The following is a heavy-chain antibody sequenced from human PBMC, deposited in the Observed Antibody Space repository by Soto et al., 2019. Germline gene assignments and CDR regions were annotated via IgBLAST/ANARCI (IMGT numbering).Heavy chain of an antibody. J-gene: IGHJ2*01. D-gene: IGHD2-15*01. CDR1: GGTFSSYA. CDR2: IIPIFGTA. V-gene: IGHV1-69*01. CDR3: ARDLEVVAATLDNWYFDL. Sequence: QVQLVQSGAEVKKPGCSVKVSCKASGGTFSSYAISWVRQAPGQGLEWMGGIIPIFGTANYAQKFQGRVTITADESTSTAYMELSSLRSEDTAVYYCARDLEVVAATLDNWYFDLWGRGTLVTVSS.